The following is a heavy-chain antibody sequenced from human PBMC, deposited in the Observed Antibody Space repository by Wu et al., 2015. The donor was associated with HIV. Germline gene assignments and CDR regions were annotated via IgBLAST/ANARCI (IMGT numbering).Heavy chain of an antibody. CDR3: ARKFANYWYFDL. CDR1: GYSFTGYY. V-gene: IGHV1-2*02. J-gene: IGHJ2*01. D-gene: IGHD2-21*01. CDR2: INPISGAT. Sequence: QVQLVQSGAEVKKPGASVRVSCKASGYSFTGYYIHWLRRAPGQWLEWMGWINPISGATKYVQKFQDRVTMTRDTSVSTAYLDLNSLTSEDATTYYCARKFANYWYFDLWGLAPWSLSPQ.